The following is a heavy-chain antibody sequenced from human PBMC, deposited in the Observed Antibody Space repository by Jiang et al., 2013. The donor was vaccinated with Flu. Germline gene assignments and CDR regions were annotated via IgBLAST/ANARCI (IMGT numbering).Heavy chain of an antibody. J-gene: IGHJ4*02. V-gene: IGHV3-23*01. D-gene: IGHD6-13*01. CDR1: GFTFSSDA. CDR2: ISGSGRTT. CDR3: ARGTSGSRWYESRSMSDS. Sequence: VQLLESGGGVVQPGRSLRLSCAASGFTFSSDAMTWVRQAPGKGLEWVSSISGSGRTTYYADSVRGRFTISRDDSKSTLYLQMDSLRAEDTALYYCARGTSGSRWYESRSMSDSWGQGTLVTVSS.